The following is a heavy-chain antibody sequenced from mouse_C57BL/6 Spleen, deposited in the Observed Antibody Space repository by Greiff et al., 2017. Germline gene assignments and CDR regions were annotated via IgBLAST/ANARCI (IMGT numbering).Heavy chain of an antibody. V-gene: IGHV1-64*01. CDR2: IHPNSGST. J-gene: IGHJ1*03. D-gene: IGHD1-1*01. Sequence: QVQLQQPGAELVKPGASVKLSCKASGYTFTSYWMHWVKQRPGQGLEWIGMIHPNSGSTNYNEKFKSKATLTVDKSSSTAYMQLSSLTSEDSAVYYCASITTVVDWYFDFWGTGTTVTVSS. CDR1: GYTFTSYW. CDR3: ASITTVVDWYFDF.